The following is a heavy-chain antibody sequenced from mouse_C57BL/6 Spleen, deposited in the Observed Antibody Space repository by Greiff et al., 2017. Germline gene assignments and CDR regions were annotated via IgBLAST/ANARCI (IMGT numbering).Heavy chain of an antibody. CDR3: TGTGGFDY. CDR1: GFNIKDDY. CDR2: IDPENGDT. J-gene: IGHJ2*01. V-gene: IGHV14-4*01. D-gene: IGHD3-3*01. Sequence: DVQLQESGAELVRPGASVKLSCTASGFNIKDDYMHWVKQRPEQGLEWIGWIDPENGDTEYASKFQGKATITADTSSNTAYLQLSSLTSEDTAVYYCTGTGGFDYWGQGTTLTVSS.